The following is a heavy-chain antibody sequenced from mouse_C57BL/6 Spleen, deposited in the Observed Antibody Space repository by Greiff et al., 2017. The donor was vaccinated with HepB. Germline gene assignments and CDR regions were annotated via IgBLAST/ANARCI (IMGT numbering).Heavy chain of an antibody. CDR3: ARRAIYDGYLYYFDY. V-gene: IGHV1-20*01. Sequence: VQLKESGPELVKPGDSVKISCKASGYSFTGYFMNWVMQSHGKSLEWIGRINPYNGDTFYNQKFKGKATLTVDKSSSTAHMELRSLTSEDSAVYYCARRAIYDGYLYYFDYWGQGTTLTVSS. CDR1: GYSFTGYF. D-gene: IGHD2-3*01. J-gene: IGHJ2*01. CDR2: INPYNGDT.